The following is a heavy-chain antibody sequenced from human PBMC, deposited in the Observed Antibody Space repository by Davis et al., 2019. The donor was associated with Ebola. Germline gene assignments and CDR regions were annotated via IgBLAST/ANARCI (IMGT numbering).Heavy chain of an antibody. CDR3: ARAGVCGGGSCYPGPLEY. D-gene: IGHD2-15*01. CDR1: GFTFSTYG. Sequence: PGGSLRLSCAASGFTFSTYGMHWVRQAPGKGLEWVAFIWYDGSNKNYADSVKGRFTISRDNAKNSLYLQMNSLRDEDTAVYYCARAGVCGGGSCYPGPLEYWGQGTLVTVSS. CDR2: IWYDGSNK. J-gene: IGHJ4*02. V-gene: IGHV3-33*01.